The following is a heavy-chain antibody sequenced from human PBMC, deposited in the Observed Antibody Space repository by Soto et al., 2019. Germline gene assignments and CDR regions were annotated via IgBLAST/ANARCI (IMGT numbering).Heavy chain of an antibody. V-gene: IGHV3-64D*08. D-gene: IGHD2-15*01. J-gene: IGHJ4*02. CDR3: VKDFQRDDIVVVVAAPFDY. Sequence: PGGSLRLSCSASGFTFSSYAMHWVRQAPGKGLEYVSAISSNGGSTYYADSVKGRFTISRDNSKNTLYLQMSSLRAEDTAVYYCVKDFQRDDIVVVVAAPFDYWGQGTLVTVSS. CDR1: GFTFSSYA. CDR2: ISSNGGST.